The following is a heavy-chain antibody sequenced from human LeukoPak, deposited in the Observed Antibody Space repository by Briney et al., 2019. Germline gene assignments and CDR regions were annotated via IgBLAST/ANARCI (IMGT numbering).Heavy chain of an antibody. CDR3: ARQRPSHGDYAC. CDR1: GFTFSSYA. V-gene: IGHV3-7*01. D-gene: IGHD4-17*01. Sequence: SGGSLRLSCAASGFTFSSYAMSWVRQAPGKGLEWVANIKQDGSENYYVDSVKGRFTISRNNSKNSLYLQMNSLRAEDTAVYYCARQRPSHGDYACWGQGTLVTVSS. J-gene: IGHJ4*02. CDR2: IKQDGSEN.